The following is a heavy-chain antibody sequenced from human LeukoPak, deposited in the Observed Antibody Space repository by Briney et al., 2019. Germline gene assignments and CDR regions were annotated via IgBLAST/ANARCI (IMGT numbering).Heavy chain of an antibody. CDR3: ARAGGGPTTLYWYFDL. V-gene: IGHV3-30*04. D-gene: IGHD1-7*01. CDR2: ISFDGGNK. Sequence: PGRSLRLSCAASGFTFSSYAMHWVRRAPGKGLEWVAVISFDGGNKYFADSVKGRFTISRDNSKNTLYLQMNSLRVEDTAVYYCARAGGGPTTLYWYFDLWGRGTLVTVSS. CDR1: GFTFSSYA. J-gene: IGHJ2*01.